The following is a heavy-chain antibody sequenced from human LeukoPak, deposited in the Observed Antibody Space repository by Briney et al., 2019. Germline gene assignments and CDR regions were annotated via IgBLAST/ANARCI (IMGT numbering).Heavy chain of an antibody. CDR3: ARLDSSGWPGGYYGMDV. V-gene: IGHV1-8*01. J-gene: IGHJ6*02. D-gene: IGHD6-19*01. Sequence: ASVKVSCKASGYTFTSYDINWVGQATGQGVEWRGWMNPNSGNTGYAQKFQGRVTMTRNTSISTAYMELSSLRSEDTAVYYCARLDSSGWPGGYYGMDVWGQGTTVTVSS. CDR1: GYTFTSYD. CDR2: MNPNSGNT.